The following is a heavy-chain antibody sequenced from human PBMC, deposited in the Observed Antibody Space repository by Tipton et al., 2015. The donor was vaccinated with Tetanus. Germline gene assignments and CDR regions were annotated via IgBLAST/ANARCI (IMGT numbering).Heavy chain of an antibody. Sequence: AVSGFTFKSYTMNWVRQAPGNGLEWVAAISGSRLTPYYADSVKGRFTISRDNSKNTLSLQLNNLRADDTAIYYCAKEALGVLNLWGKGTTVIVSS. J-gene: IGHJ6*04. V-gene: IGHV3-23*01. CDR3: AKEALGVLNL. CDR2: ISGSRLTP. D-gene: IGHD1-14*01. CDR1: GFTFKSYT.